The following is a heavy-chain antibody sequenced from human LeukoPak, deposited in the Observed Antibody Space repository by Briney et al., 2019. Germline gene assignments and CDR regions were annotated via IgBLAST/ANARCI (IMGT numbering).Heavy chain of an antibody. V-gene: IGHV3-7*01. J-gene: IGHJ4*02. CDR3: ARDWGAYYHFFDY. CDR1: GFSISVYW. Sequence: GGSLRLSCEASGFSISVYWMSWVRQAPGKGLEWVGNVKQDGSERNYVDSVKGRFTISRDSAKKSLYLQMNSLRAEDTAVYYCARDWGAYYHFFDYWGQGTLVTVSS. CDR2: VKQDGSER. D-gene: IGHD3-22*01.